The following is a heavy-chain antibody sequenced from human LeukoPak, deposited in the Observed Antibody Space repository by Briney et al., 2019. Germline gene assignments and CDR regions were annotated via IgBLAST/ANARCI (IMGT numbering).Heavy chain of an antibody. CDR2: ISYDGSNK. D-gene: IGHD6-13*01. Sequence: PGRSLRLSCAASGFTFSSYAMHWVRQAPGKGLEWVAVISYDGSNKYYADSVKGRFTISRDNSKNTLYLQMNSLRAEDTAVYYCARGDSGYSSSWYPYYYYYYMDVWGKGTTVTVSS. CDR3: ARGDSGYSSSWYPYYYYYYMDV. J-gene: IGHJ6*03. V-gene: IGHV3-30*04. CDR1: GFTFSSYA.